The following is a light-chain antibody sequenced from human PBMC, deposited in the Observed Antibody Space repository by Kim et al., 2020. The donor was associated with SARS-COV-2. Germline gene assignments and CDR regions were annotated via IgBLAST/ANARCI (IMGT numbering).Light chain of an antibody. Sequence: EIVLTQSPGTLSLSPGERATLSCRASQSVSSSYLAWYQQKPGQAPRLLIYGASNRAAGFPDRFSGSGSGTDFTLTINRLEPEDFAVYYCQQYGSSPPYTFGRGTKLEI. CDR2: GAS. J-gene: IGKJ2*01. V-gene: IGKV3-20*01. CDR3: QQYGSSPPYT. CDR1: QSVSSSY.